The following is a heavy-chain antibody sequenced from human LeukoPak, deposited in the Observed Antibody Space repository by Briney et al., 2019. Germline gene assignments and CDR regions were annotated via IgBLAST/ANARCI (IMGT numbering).Heavy chain of an antibody. D-gene: IGHD2-15*01. J-gene: IGHJ4*02. CDR3: ARDHPPAGYPPHGHDY. CDR1: GFTFSSYW. CDR2: IKQDGSEK. V-gene: IGHV3-7*01. Sequence: GGSLRLSRAASGFTFSSYWMSWARQAPGKGLEWVANIKQDGSEKSHVDSVKGRFTISRDNAKNSLSLQMNSLRAEDTAVYYCARDHPPAGYPPHGHDYWGQGTLVTVSS.